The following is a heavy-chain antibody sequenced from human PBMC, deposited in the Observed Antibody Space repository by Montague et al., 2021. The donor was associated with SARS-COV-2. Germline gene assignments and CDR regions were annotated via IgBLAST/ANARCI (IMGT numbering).Heavy chain of an antibody. CDR3: AREYIEAAGHGNDY. CDR1: VFTFSSYE. V-gene: IGHV3-48*03. CDR2: ISRSGSII. J-gene: IGHJ4*02. D-gene: IGHD6-13*01. Sequence: SLRLSCAAYVFTFSSYEMNWVRQAPGKGLEWVSYISRSGSIIYYSDSVKGRFTISRDNAKNSLYLQMNSLRAEDTAVYYCAREYIEAAGHGNDYWSQGTLVTVSS.